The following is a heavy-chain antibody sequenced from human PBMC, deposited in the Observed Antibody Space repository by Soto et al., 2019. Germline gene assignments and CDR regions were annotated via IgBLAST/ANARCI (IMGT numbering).Heavy chain of an antibody. V-gene: IGHV3-21*01. CDR1: GFTFSSYS. D-gene: IGHD3-22*01. Sequence: GGSLRLSCAASGFTFSSYSMNWVRQAPGKGLEWVSSISSSSSYIYYADSVKGRFTISRDNAKNSLYLQMNSLRAEDTAVYYCARDPPAIDYYDSSGYFDYWGQGTLVTVSS. J-gene: IGHJ4*02. CDR3: ARDPPAIDYYDSSGYFDY. CDR2: ISSSSSYI.